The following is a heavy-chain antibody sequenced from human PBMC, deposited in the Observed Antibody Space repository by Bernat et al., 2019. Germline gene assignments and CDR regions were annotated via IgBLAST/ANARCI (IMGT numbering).Heavy chain of an antibody. Sequence: QVQLVQSGAEVKKPGSSVKLSCKASGGTFSSYAISWVRQAPGQGLEWMGGIIPIFGTANYAQKFQGRVTITADESTSTAYMELSSLRSEDTAVYYCARESSYYYGSGSYSYYFDYWGHGTLVTVSS. J-gene: IGHJ4*01. D-gene: IGHD3-10*01. CDR3: ARESSYYYGSGSYSYYFDY. CDR2: IIPIFGTA. CDR1: GGTFSSYA. V-gene: IGHV1-69*01.